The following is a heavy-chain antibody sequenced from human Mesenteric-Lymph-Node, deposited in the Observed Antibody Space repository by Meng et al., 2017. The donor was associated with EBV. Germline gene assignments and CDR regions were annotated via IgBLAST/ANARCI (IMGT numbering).Heavy chain of an antibody. D-gene: IGHD1-7*01. J-gene: IGHJ4*02. CDR2: TYYRSKWYN. CDR1: GDSVSSNSAA. V-gene: IGHV6-1*01. Sequence: QVQLQQSGPGLVKPSQTLSLTCAFSGDSVSSNSAAWNWIRQSPSRGLEWLGRTYYRSKWYNDYAVSVKSRITINPDTSKNQFSLQLNSVTPEDTAVYYCASSRPLAGNWNYHYWGQGTLVTVSS. CDR3: ASSRPLAGNWNYHY.